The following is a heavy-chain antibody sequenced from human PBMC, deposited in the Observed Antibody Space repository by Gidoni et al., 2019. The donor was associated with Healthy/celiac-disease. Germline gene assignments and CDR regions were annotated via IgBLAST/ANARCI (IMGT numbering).Heavy chain of an antibody. CDR3: ARRQQLVKHFDY. D-gene: IGHD6-13*01. Sequence: QLQLQESGPGLVKPSETLSLTCTVSVGSISSRSYYWGWIRQPPGKGMEWIGSLYYSGSTYYNPSPKSRATRSVDTSKNQFSLKLSYVTAADTAVYYCARRQQLVKHFDYWGQGTLVTVSS. J-gene: IGHJ4*02. CDR1: VGSISSRSYY. V-gene: IGHV4-39*01. CDR2: LYYSGST.